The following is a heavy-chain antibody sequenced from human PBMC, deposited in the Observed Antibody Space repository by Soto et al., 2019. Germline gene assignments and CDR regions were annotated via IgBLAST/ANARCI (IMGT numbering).Heavy chain of an antibody. CDR1: GFTFSSYG. D-gene: IGHD6-19*01. J-gene: IGHJ6*02. CDR3: ARDYQEQWLGSLGIDV. CDR2: IWYDGSNK. V-gene: IGHV3-33*01. Sequence: GGSLRLSCAASGFTFSSYGMHWVRQAPGKGLEWVAVIWYDGSNKYYADSVKGRFTISRDNSKKTLYLQMNSLRAEDTAVYYCARDYQEQWLGSLGIDVWGPGTPVPV.